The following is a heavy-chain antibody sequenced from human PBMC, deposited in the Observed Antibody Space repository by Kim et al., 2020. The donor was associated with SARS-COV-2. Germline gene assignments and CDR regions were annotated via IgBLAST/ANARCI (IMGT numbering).Heavy chain of an antibody. D-gene: IGHD6-13*01. CDR2: IIPILGIA. J-gene: IGHJ4*02. V-gene: IGHV1-69*04. CDR3: AREASIAAAGPAY. Sequence: SVKVSCKASGGTFSSYAISWVRQAPGQGLEWMGRIIPILGIANYAQKFQGRVTITADKSTSTAYMELSSLRSEDTAVYYCAREASIAAAGPAYWGQGTLVTVSS. CDR1: GGTFSSYA.